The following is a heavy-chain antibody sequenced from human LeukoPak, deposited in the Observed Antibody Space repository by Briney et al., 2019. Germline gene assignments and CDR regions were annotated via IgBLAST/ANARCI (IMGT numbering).Heavy chain of an antibody. V-gene: IGHV4-59*01. J-gene: IGHJ5*02. CDR2: ISYRGST. Sequence: PSETLSLTCTVSGGSISSYYWSWIRQPPGKGLEWIGYISYRGSTNFNPSLKSRVTISVDTSKNQFSVKLSSVTAAGAAVYYCAREGTAGTNLNWFDPWGQGTLVTVSS. CDR3: AREGTAGTNLNWFDP. CDR1: GGSISSYY. D-gene: IGHD1-1*01.